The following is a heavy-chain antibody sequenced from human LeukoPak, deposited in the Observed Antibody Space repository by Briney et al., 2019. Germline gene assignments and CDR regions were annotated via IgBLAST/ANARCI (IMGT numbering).Heavy chain of an antibody. J-gene: IGHJ4*02. CDR1: GHTFTGDY. D-gene: IGHD2-21*02. V-gene: IGHV1-2*02. CDR2: INPNSGDT. Sequence: ASVKVSCNASGHTFTGDYVHWVRQAPGQGLEWMGGINPNSGDTNYAQKFQGRVTMTRDTSISTAYMELSRLRSDDTAVYYCARDYCGGDCFPDYWGQGTLVTVSS. CDR3: ARDYCGGDCFPDY.